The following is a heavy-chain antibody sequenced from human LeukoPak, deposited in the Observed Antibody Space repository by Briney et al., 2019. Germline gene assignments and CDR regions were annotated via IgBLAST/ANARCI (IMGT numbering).Heavy chain of an antibody. J-gene: IGHJ6*03. CDR3: ATGYYDFWSGPPRFMDV. CDR2: ISWNSGSI. Sequence: GRSLRLSCAASGFTFDDYAMHWVRQAPGKGLEWVSGISWNSGSIGYADSVKGRFTISRDNAKNSLYLQMNSLRAEDTAVYYCATGYYDFWSGPPRFMDVWGKGTTVTVSS. V-gene: IGHV3-9*01. D-gene: IGHD3-3*01. CDR1: GFTFDDYA.